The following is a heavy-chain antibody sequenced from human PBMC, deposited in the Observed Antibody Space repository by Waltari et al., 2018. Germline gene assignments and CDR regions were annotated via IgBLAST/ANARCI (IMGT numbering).Heavy chain of an antibody. CDR1: GDSIISNSF. Sequence: QLQLQESGPRLVKPSGTLSLTCVVPGDSIISNSFWSWVRQSPGGGREWIGQFKRGGGTNYSPSFASRVIMSLDTSINHFSLNMHSATAADTAVYYCARDRGGGLYLDSWGRGILVSVSP. CDR3: ARDRGGGLYLDS. V-gene: IGHV4-4*02. D-gene: IGHD2-15*01. CDR2: FKRGGGT. J-gene: IGHJ4*02.